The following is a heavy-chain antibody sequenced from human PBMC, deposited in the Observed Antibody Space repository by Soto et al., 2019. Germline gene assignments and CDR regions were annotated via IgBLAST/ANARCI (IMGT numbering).Heavy chain of an antibody. CDR1: GYTFTSYY. CDR2: INPSGGST. J-gene: IGHJ4*02. CDR3: ARDHGILTGYFIPQDY. Sequence: ASVKVSCKASGYTFTSYYMHWVRQAPGQGLEWMGIINPSGGSTSYAQKFQGRVTMTTDTSTSTAYMELRSLRSDDTAVYYCARDHGILTGYFIPQDYWGQGTLVTVSS. V-gene: IGHV1-46*01. D-gene: IGHD3-9*01.